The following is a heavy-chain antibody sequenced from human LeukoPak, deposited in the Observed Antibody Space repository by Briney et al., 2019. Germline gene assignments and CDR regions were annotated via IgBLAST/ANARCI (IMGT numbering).Heavy chain of an antibody. CDR2: INPSGGST. J-gene: IGHJ4*02. V-gene: IGHV1-46*01. CDR3: AREYGSGSYSTQFDY. Sequence: ASVKVSCKASGYTFTSYYMYWVRQAPGQGLEWMGIINPSGGSTSYAQKFQGRVTMTRDTSTSTVYMELSSLRSEDTAVYYCAREYGSGSYSTQFDYWAREPWSPSPQ. CDR1: GYTFTSYY. D-gene: IGHD3-10*01.